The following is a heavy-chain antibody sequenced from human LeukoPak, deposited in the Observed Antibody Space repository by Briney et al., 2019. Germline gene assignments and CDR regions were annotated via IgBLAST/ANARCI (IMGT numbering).Heavy chain of an antibody. CDR3: AKDPVYCSGGSCYSEGYFDY. CDR2: ISGSGGST. CDR1: EFTFSSYA. Sequence: GGSLRLSCAASEFTFSSYAMSWVRQAPGKGLEWVSAISGSGGSTYYADSVKGRFTISRDNSKNTLYLQMNSLRAEDTAVYYCAKDPVYCSGGSCYSEGYFDYWGQGTLVTVSS. J-gene: IGHJ4*02. V-gene: IGHV3-23*01. D-gene: IGHD2-15*01.